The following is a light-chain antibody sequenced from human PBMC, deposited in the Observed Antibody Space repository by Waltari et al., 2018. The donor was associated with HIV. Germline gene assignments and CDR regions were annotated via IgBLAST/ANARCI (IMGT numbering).Light chain of an antibody. CDR1: ESVISSS. CDR3: QQYTSSPWT. J-gene: IGKJ1*01. V-gene: IGKV3-20*01. CDR2: GAS. Sequence: EVVLTQSPGTLSLSPGERATLSCRASESVISSSLAWYQHKPGQAPRLLIYGASSRATGIPDRFIGSGSGTDFTLTISRLGPEDFAVYYGQQYTSSPWTFGQGTKVEIK.